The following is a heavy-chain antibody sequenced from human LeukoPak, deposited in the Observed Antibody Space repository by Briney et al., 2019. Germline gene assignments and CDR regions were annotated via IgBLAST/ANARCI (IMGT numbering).Heavy chain of an antibody. CDR3: AKEGHASTVVVTAIPGS. CDR2: ISGSGGST. D-gene: IGHD2-21*02. CDR1: GFTFSSYA. J-gene: IGHJ5*02. Sequence: GGSLRLSCAASGFTFSSYAMSWVRQAPGKGLEWVSAISGSGGSTYYADSVKGRFTISRDNSKNTLYLQMNSLRVEDTAVYYCAKEGHASTVVVTAIPGSWGQGTLVTVSS. V-gene: IGHV3-23*01.